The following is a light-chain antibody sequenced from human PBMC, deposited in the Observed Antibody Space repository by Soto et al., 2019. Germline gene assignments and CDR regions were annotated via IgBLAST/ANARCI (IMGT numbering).Light chain of an antibody. V-gene: IGKV3-15*01. CDR2: ATS. CDR3: QQYNDWPNYT. CDR1: QSVGGN. J-gene: IGKJ2*01. Sequence: EIFMAQSPATLSVSAGERATLSCRASQSVGGNIAWYQQSPGQAPRLLIYATSTRATGIPARFSGRGSGTEFTLTIISLQSEDSAVSSCQQYNDWPNYTFGQGTKLEIK.